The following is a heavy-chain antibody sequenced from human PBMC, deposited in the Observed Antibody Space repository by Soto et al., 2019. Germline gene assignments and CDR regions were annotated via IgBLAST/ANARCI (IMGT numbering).Heavy chain of an antibody. D-gene: IGHD6-13*01. V-gene: IGHV4-59*01. CDR3: AREGVSSSWYNYYGMDV. CDR1: GGSISSYY. CDR2: IYYSGST. J-gene: IGHJ6*02. Sequence: SETLSLTCTVSGGSISSYYWSWILQPPGKGLEWIGYIYYSGSTNYNPSLKSRVTISVDTSKNQFSLKLSSVTAADTAVYYCAREGVSSSWYNYYGMDVRGQGTTVTVSS.